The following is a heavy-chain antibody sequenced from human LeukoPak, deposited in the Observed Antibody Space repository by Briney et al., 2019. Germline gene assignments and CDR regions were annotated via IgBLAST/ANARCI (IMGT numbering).Heavy chain of an antibody. Sequence: SDTLSLTYTVSGGSISSGPYYWGWIRQPPGKGLEWNGNIYYGENTYYNPSLKSRVTIYIDTSKNQFYLKLSSLTAAETAVYFCARRDDSSGYHKIFDYWGPGTLVTVSS. CDR3: ARRDDSSGYHKIFDY. V-gene: IGHV4-39*01. J-gene: IGHJ4*02. D-gene: IGHD3-22*01. CDR1: GGSISSGPYY. CDR2: IYYGENT.